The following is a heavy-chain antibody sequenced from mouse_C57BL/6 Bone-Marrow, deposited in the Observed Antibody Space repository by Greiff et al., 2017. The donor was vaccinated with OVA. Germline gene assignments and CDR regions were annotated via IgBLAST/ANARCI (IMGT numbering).Heavy chain of an antibody. D-gene: IGHD2-4*01. CDR2: IYPGSGST. V-gene: IGHV1-55*01. CDR1: GYTFTSYW. Sequence: QVQLQQSGAELVKPGASVKMSCKASGYTFTSYWITWVKQRPGQGLEWIGDIYPGSGSTNYNEKFKSKATLTVDTSSSTAYMQLSSLTSEDSAVYYCAALYYDYDWFAYWGQGTLVTVSA. J-gene: IGHJ3*01. CDR3: AALYYDYDWFAY.